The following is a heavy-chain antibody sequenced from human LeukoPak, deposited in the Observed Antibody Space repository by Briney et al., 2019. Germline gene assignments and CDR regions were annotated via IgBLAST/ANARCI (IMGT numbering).Heavy chain of an antibody. D-gene: IGHD3-3*02. CDR3: ASRGVLGDDAFDI. CDR1: GGSVSSGSYY. J-gene: IGHJ3*02. CDR2: TYYSGST. Sequence: PSETLSLTCTVSGGSVSSGSYYWSWIRQPPGKGLEWIGYTYYSGSTNYNPSLKSRVTISVDTSKNQFSLKLSSVTAADTAVYYCASRGVLGDDAFDIWGQGTMATVSS. V-gene: IGHV4-61*01.